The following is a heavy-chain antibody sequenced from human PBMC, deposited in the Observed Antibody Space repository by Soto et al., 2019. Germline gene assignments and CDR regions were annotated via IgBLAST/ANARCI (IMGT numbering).Heavy chain of an antibody. CDR1: GFTFSNAW. CDR3: TTDWEYYGSGSYSAYDY. V-gene: IGHV3-15*07. D-gene: IGHD3-10*01. Sequence: GGSLRFSCAASGFTFSNAWMNWVRQAPGKGLEWVGRIKSKTDGGTTDYAAPVKGRFTISRDDSKNTLYLQMNSLKTEDTAVYYCTTDWEYYGSGSYSAYDYWGQGTLVTVSS. J-gene: IGHJ4*02. CDR2: IKSKTDGGTT.